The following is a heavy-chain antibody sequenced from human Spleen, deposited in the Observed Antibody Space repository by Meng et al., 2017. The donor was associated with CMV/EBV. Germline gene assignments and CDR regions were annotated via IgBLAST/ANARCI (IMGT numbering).Heavy chain of an antibody. CDR1: GFIFSRYT. Sequence: GESLKISCAASGFIFSRYTMNWVRQAPGKGLKWVSSISSSSSYIYYADSVKGRFTISRDNAKNSLYLQMNNLRAEDTAVYYCARLPPATRGMDVWGQGTTVTVS. CDR3: ARLPPATRGMDV. V-gene: IGHV3-21*01. D-gene: IGHD2-2*01. J-gene: IGHJ6*02. CDR2: ISSSSSYI.